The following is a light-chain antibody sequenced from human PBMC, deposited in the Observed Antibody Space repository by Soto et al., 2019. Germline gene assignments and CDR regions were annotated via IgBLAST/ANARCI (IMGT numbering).Light chain of an antibody. V-gene: IGKV3-20*01. CDR2: HSS. CDR3: QQYGDPPYT. J-gene: IGKJ2*01. CDR1: QNIYSNY. Sequence: IVVTQSPGSLSLSPGEGASLSCRTSQNIYSNYLAWYQHKTGRSPRLLIYHSSTRAAGTPDRFSGSGSGTDFALTISRLEPEDFAVYYCQQYGDPPYTFGHGTRVEIK.